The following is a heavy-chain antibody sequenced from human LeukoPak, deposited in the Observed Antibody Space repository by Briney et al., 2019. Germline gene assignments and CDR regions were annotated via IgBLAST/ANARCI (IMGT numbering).Heavy chain of an antibody. V-gene: IGHV3-23*01. J-gene: IGHJ4*02. CDR2: IRGSGDRT. CDR1: GFTFRNHA. Sequence: HPGGSLRLSCAVSGFTFRNHAMNWVRQAPGKGLEWVSGIRGSGDRTYYADSVKGRFTISRDKSMDSLYLQMNSLRAEDTAIYYCARDVQYDILTDWEAHYLDYWGQGTLVTVSS. CDR3: ARDVQYDILTDWEAHYLDY. D-gene: IGHD3-9*01.